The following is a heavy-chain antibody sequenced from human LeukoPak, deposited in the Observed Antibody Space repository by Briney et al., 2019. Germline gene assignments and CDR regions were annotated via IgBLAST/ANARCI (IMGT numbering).Heavy chain of an antibody. D-gene: IGHD5-18*01. J-gene: IGHJ4*02. V-gene: IGHV3-21*01. CDR2: ISATSNYI. CDR1: GFTFSSYG. CDR3: ARDTSGYTFDD. Sequence: GGSLRLSCAASGFTFSSYGMNWVRQAPGKGLEWVPSISATSNYIYYADPVEGRFTISRDNAKNSLYLQMNRLRAEDTAVYYCARDTSGYTFDDWGQGTLVTVSS.